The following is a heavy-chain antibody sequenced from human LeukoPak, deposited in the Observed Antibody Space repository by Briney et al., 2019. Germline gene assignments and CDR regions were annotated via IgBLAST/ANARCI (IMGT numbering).Heavy chain of an antibody. D-gene: IGHD3-22*01. V-gene: IGHV4-59*01. J-gene: IGHJ4*02. CDR3: AREKDYYDSSGYYYLFDY. CDR1: GGSISSYY. CDR2: IYYSGST. Sequence: SETLSLTCTVSGGSISSYYWSWIRQPPGKGLEWIGYIYYSGSTNYNPSLKSRVTISVDTSKNQFSLKLSSVTAADTAVYYCAREKDYYDSSGYYYLFDYWGQGTLVTVSS.